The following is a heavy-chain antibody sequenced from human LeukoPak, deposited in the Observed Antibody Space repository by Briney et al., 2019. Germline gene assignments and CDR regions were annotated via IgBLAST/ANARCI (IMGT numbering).Heavy chain of an antibody. Sequence: GGSLRLSCAASGFTFSSYGMHWVRQAPGKGPEWVAFIRYDGSNKYYADSVKGRFTISRDNSKNTLFLQMNSLRAEDTAVYYCAKSRSGSFSPLDYWGQGTLVTVSS. CDR2: IRYDGSNK. D-gene: IGHD3-10*01. J-gene: IGHJ4*02. CDR3: AKSRSGSFSPLDY. V-gene: IGHV3-30*02. CDR1: GFTFSSYG.